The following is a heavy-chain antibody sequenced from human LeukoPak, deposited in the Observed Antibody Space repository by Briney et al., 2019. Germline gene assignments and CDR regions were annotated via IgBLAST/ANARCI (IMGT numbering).Heavy chain of an antibody. CDR3: ARDDGDV. CDR1: GFTFSNYW. J-gene: IGHJ6*04. Sequence: PGGSLRLSCVSSGFTFSNYWMKWVRQAPGKGLEWVASINEDGGGKFSVGSVKDRITISRDNTRNSLDLQINSLTVEDTAIYYCARDDGDVWGTGTTVTVSS. CDR2: INEDGGGK. V-gene: IGHV3-7*01.